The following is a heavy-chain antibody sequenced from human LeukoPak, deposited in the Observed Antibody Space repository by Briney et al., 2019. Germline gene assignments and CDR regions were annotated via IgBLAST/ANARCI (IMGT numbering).Heavy chain of an antibody. CDR1: GYTFTSYG. D-gene: IGHD2/OR15-2a*01. CDR2: INPNSGVT. J-gene: IGHJ3*02. V-gene: IGHV1-2*06. Sequence: GASVKVSCKASGYTFTSYGISWVRQAPGQGLEWMGRINPNSGVTHYAQKFQGRVTMTRDTSISTAYMELSRLRSDDTAVYYCASLSNPDAFDIWGQGTMVTVSS. CDR3: ASLSNPDAFDI.